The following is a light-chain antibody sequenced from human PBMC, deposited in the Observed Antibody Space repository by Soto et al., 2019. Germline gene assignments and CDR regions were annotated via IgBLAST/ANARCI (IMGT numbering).Light chain of an antibody. Sequence: EIVLTQSPATLSLSPWERATLSCRASQSVSSYLAWYQQKPGQAPRLLIYDASNRATGIPARFSGSGSGTDFTLTISSLEPEDFAVYYCQQRSIWPPWTFGQGTKVDIK. J-gene: IGKJ1*01. CDR3: QQRSIWPPWT. CDR1: QSVSSY. CDR2: DAS. V-gene: IGKV3-11*01.